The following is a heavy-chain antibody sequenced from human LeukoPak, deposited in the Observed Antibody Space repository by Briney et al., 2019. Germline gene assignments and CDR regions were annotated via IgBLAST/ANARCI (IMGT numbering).Heavy chain of an antibody. V-gene: IGHV1-69*05. CDR1: GGTFITYA. CDR3: AIASVPAAIESPFDPFDI. Sequence: ASVKVSCKASGGTFITYAINWVRQAPGQGVEWMGRIIPIFRTPNYAQTLQGRVTIPTDKSSTTAYMYLARLTSADTAVYYCAIASVPAAIESPFDPFDIWGQGTMLTISS. CDR2: IIPIFRTP. D-gene: IGHD2-2*02. J-gene: IGHJ3*02.